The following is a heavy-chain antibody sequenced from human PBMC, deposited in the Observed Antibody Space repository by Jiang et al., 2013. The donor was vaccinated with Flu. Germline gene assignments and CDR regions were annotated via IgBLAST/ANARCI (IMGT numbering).Heavy chain of an antibody. CDR2: INPNSGGT. D-gene: IGHD2-21*02. Sequence: GAEVKKPGASVKVSCQASGYTFTGYYMHWVRQAPGQGLEWMGWINPNSGGTNYAQKFQGRVTMTRDTSISTAYMELSSLTSDDTAVYYCARPSCGGDCFPYFDYWGQGTLVTVYS. J-gene: IGHJ4*02. V-gene: IGHV1-2*02. CDR3: ARPSCGGDCFPYFDY. CDR1: GYTFTGYY.